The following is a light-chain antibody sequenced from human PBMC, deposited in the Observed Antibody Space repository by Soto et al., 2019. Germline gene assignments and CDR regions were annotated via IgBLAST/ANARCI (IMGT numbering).Light chain of an antibody. Sequence: QSALTQPASVSGSPGQSITISCTGTSSDVGGYNYVSWYQQHPGKSPKFMIYDVSNRPSGVSNRFAGSKSGNTASLTISGLQAEAEDDYSCTSYTTSNTRQIVFGTGTKVTVL. V-gene: IGLV2-14*01. J-gene: IGLJ1*01. CDR3: TSYTTSNTRQIV. CDR1: SSDVGGYNY. CDR2: DVS.